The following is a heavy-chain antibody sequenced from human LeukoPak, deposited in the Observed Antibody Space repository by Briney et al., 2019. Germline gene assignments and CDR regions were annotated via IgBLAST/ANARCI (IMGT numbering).Heavy chain of an antibody. Sequence: ASVKVSCKASGYTFTNYDINWLRQATGQGLEWMAWMTPNSGNTGHEQKFQGRLTMTRDISTSTAYMELSSLRSEDTAVYYCAFCGGDCGGAFDVWGQGTMVTVSS. V-gene: IGHV1-8*01. CDR2: MTPNSGNT. CDR3: AFCGGDCGGAFDV. D-gene: IGHD2-21*02. CDR1: GYTFTNYD. J-gene: IGHJ3*01.